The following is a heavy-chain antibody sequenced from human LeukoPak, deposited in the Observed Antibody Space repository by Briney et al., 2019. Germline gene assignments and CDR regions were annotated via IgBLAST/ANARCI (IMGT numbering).Heavy chain of an antibody. Sequence: KPSQTLSLTCTISGGSISSGSYYWSWIRQPAGKGLEWIGRIYTSGSTNYNPSLKSRVTISVDTSKNQFSLKLSSVTAADTAVYYCARHYYDSSGHFPTDYWGQGTLVTVSS. CDR1: GGSISSGSYY. CDR3: ARHYYDSSGHFPTDY. CDR2: IYTSGST. J-gene: IGHJ4*02. V-gene: IGHV4-61*02. D-gene: IGHD3-22*01.